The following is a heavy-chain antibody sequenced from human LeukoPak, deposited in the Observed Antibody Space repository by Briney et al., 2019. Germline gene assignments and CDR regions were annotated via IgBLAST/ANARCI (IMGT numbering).Heavy chain of an antibody. CDR2: IYYSGST. CDR3: ARRDSGSYSY. V-gene: IGHV4-59*12. D-gene: IGHD1-26*01. J-gene: IGHJ4*02. Sequence: SETLSLTCTVSGGSISSYYWSWIRQPPGKGLEWIGYIYYSGSTNYNPSLKSRVTISVDTSKNQFSLRLSSVTAADTAVYYCARRDSGSYSYWGQGTLVTVSS. CDR1: GGSISSYY.